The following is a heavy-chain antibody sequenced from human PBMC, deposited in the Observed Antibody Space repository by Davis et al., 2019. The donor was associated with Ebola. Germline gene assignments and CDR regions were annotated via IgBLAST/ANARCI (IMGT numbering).Heavy chain of an antibody. D-gene: IGHD2/OR15-2a*01. J-gene: IGHJ4*02. V-gene: IGHV3-30*03. Sequence: PGGPLRLSCATSASTFNHYNMYWVRQAPGKGPHWVVSSSVDGTKNHYADPIKGRVTISRDNSKNMVYLQMNSLRTEDKAVYHCGRGGGNKGVDYWGPGTLVTVSS. CDR3: GRGGGNKGVDY. CDR2: SSVDGTKN. CDR1: ASTFNHYN.